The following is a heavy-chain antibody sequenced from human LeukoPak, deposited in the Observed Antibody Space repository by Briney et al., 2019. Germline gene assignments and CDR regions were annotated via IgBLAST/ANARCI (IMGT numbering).Heavy chain of an antibody. CDR2: IYYTGST. J-gene: IGHJ4*02. CDR1: GGSISSFY. V-gene: IGHV4-59*01. Sequence: SETLSLTCTVSGGSISSFYWSWVRQPPGKGLEWIGYIYYTGSTNYNPSLKSRVTISVDTSKNQFSLKLSSVTAADTAVYYCARVYNWNGAGYSDYWGQGTLVTVSS. D-gene: IGHD1-1*01. CDR3: ARVYNWNGAGYSDY.